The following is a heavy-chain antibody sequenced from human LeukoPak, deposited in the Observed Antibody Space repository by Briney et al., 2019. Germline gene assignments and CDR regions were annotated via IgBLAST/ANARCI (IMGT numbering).Heavy chain of an antibody. CDR2: IWYDGSNK. V-gene: IGHV3-33*08. D-gene: IGHD3-22*01. Sequence: GGSLRLSCAASGFTFSSYSMNWVRQAPGKGLEWVAVIWYDGSNKYYADSVKGRFTISRDNSKNTLYLQMNSLRAEDTAVYYCARSYYDSSGYYGDDYWGQGTLVTVSS. J-gene: IGHJ4*02. CDR3: ARSYYDSSGYYGDDY. CDR1: GFTFSSYS.